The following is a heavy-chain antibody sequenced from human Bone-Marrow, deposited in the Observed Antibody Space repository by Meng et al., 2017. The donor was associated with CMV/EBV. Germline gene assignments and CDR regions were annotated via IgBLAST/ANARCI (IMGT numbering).Heavy chain of an antibody. CDR2: IRYEGSRK. CDR1: GFNISQFG. Sequence: GESLKISCAASGFNISQFGMHWVRQAPGKGLEWVAFIRYEGSRKYEAESVRGRFTISRDNSKSTLYLLMNSLRPEDTAVYYCAKPGRHCSSSSCWLDYWGQGTWVTGSS. CDR3: AKPGRHCSSSSCWLDY. V-gene: IGHV3-30*02. J-gene: IGHJ4*02. D-gene: IGHD2-2*01.